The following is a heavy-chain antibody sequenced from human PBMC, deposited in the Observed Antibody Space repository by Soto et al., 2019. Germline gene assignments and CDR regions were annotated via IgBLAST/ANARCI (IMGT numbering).Heavy chain of an antibody. D-gene: IGHD6-19*01. CDR3: TNSGWSFDY. V-gene: IGHV3-66*01. J-gene: IGHJ4*02. CDR1: GFTVSTNY. CDR2: IYSGGST. Sequence: EVQLVESGGGLVQPGGSLRLSCAASGFTVSTNYMSWVRQAPGKGLERVSVIYSGGSTYYADSVKGRFTISRDNSKNTLYPQVNSLGAEDTAVYYCTNSGWSFDYWGQGTLVTVSS.